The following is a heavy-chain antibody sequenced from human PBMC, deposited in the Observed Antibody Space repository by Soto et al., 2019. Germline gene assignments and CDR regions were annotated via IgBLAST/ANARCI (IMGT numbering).Heavy chain of an antibody. CDR2: IYYSGST. Sequence: PSETLSLTCTVSGGSVSSGSYYWSWIRQPPGKGLEWIGYIYYSGSTNYNPSLKSRVTISVDTSKNQFSLKLSSVTAADTAVYYCAVGDSSSWYGLFDYWGQGTLVTVSS. J-gene: IGHJ4*02. V-gene: IGHV4-61*01. D-gene: IGHD6-13*01. CDR3: AVGDSSSWYGLFDY. CDR1: GGSVSSGSYY.